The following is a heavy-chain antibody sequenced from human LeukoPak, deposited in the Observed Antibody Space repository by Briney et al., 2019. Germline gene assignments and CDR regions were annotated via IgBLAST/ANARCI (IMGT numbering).Heavy chain of an antibody. Sequence: GGSLRLSCAASGFTFSSYSMNWVRQAPGKGLEWVSYISRSSSTLYYADSVKGRFTISKDNAKKSLYLQMTSLRAEDTAVYYCARNRGMVTSEFDYWGQGTLVTVSS. D-gene: IGHD5-18*01. V-gene: IGHV3-48*01. CDR2: ISRSSSTL. J-gene: IGHJ4*02. CDR1: GFTFSSYS. CDR3: ARNRGMVTSEFDY.